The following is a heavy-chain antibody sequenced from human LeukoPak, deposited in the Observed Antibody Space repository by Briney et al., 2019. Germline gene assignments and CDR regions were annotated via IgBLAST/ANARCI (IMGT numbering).Heavy chain of an antibody. V-gene: IGHV1-2*02. Sequence: ASVKVSCKASGYTFTGYYMHWVRQAPGQGLEWMGWINPNSGGTNYAQKFQGRVTMTRDTSISTAYMELSRLRSDDTAVYYCARGYSGYDYVNDAFDIWGQGTMVTVSS. CDR2: INPNSGGT. CDR3: ARGYSGYDYVNDAFDI. D-gene: IGHD5-12*01. J-gene: IGHJ3*02. CDR1: GYTFTGYY.